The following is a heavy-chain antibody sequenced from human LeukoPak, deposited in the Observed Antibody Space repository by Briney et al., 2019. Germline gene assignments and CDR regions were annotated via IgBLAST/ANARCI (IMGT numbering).Heavy chain of an antibody. D-gene: IGHD2-2*01. CDR3: ARVIVVVPAAMPPSFYYYYYGMDV. Sequence: SETLSLTCAVYGGSFSGCYWSWIRQPPGKGLEWIGEINHSGSTNYNPSLKSRVTISVDTPKNQFSLKLSSVTAADTAVYYCARVIVVVPAAMPPSFYYYYYGMDVWGQGTTVTVSS. CDR2: INHSGST. CDR1: GGSFSGCY. V-gene: IGHV4-34*01. J-gene: IGHJ6*02.